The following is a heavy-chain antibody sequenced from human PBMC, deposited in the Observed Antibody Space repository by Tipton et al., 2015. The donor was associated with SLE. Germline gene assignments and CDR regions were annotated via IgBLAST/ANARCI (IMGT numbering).Heavy chain of an antibody. CDR2: IYHSGST. D-gene: IGHD1-26*01. CDR1: GGSISSYS. CDR3: AREASYPFGMDV. J-gene: IGHJ6*02. Sequence: TLSLTCIVSGGSISSYSWSWIRQPPGKGLEWIGYIYHSGSTYYNPSLKSRVTISVDRSKNQFSLKLSPVTAADTAVYYCAREASYPFGMDVWGQGTTVTVSS. V-gene: IGHV4-30-2*01.